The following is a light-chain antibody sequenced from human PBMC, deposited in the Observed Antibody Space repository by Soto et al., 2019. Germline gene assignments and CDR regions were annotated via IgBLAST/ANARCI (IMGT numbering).Light chain of an antibody. CDR2: GAS. CDR1: RTINTY. J-gene: IGKJ2*01. Sequence: DVRMTQSPSSLSASVGDTITITCRASRTINTYLNWFQQKPGEPPRLLIYGASTLHDGVPSRFSGSGSGADFTLTISGLQPEDFATYYCQHYDSFPHTFGQGAKLEIK. V-gene: IGKV1-39*01. CDR3: QHYDSFPHT.